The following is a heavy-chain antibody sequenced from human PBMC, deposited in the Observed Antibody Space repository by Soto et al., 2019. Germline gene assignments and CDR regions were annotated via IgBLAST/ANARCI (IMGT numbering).Heavy chain of an antibody. CDR2: INYSGNT. Sequence: PSETLSLTCTVSGGYISSYYWSWIRKPPGKGLEWIGYINYSGNTKYNPPLKSRVTISVDTSKNQFSLNLSSVTAADTAVYYCARVLLWFGEPSNIDFWGQGTLVTVSS. V-gene: IGHV4-59*12. CDR3: ARVLLWFGEPSNIDF. J-gene: IGHJ4*02. CDR1: GGYISSYY. D-gene: IGHD3-10*01.